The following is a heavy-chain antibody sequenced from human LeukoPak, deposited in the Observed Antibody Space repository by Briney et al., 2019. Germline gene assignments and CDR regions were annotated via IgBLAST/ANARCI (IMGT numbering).Heavy chain of an antibody. CDR1: GFTFSSYE. CDR3: ARDPHRAYGDYVVLDS. V-gene: IGHV3-48*03. J-gene: IGHJ4*02. D-gene: IGHD4-17*01. Sequence: GGSLRLSCAASGFTFSSYEMNWVRQAPGKGLEWVSYISSSGSTIYYADSVKGRFTISRDNNNNYLYLQMNSLKKGDTALYFCARDPHRAYGDYVVLDSWGQGTLVTVSS. CDR2: ISSSGSTI.